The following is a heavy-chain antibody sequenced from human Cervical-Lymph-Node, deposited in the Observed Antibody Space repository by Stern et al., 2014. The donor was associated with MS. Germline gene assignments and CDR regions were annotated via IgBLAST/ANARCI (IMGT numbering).Heavy chain of an antibody. CDR2: IYSGVST. Sequence: EVQLVESGGGLVQPGGSLRLSCAASGSTVTSNYMGWVRQAPGKGLEWVSVIYSGVSTYYADSVKGRFTISRDNSKNTLYLQMNSLRAEDTAVYYCARDGGGLWNYGRLDYWGQGTLVTVSS. J-gene: IGHJ4*02. CDR1: GSTVTSNY. V-gene: IGHV3-66*01. D-gene: IGHD1-7*01. CDR3: ARDGGGLWNYGRLDY.